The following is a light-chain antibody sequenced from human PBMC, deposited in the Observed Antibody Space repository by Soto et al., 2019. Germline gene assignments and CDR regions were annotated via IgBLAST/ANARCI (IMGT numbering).Light chain of an antibody. CDR1: SSNIGAAYD. Sequence: QLVLTQPPSVSGAPGQRVAISCAGSSSNIGAAYDLHWYQHLPGAAPKLLIYDDNNRPSGVPDRFSGSRSGTSASLAITGLQAEDEADYYCQSFDSALSAYVFGTGTKLTVL. CDR3: QSFDSALSAYV. V-gene: IGLV1-40*01. J-gene: IGLJ1*01. CDR2: DDN.